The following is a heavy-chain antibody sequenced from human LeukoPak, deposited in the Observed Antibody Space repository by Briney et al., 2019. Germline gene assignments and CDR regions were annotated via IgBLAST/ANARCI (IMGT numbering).Heavy chain of an antibody. V-gene: IGHV1-2*02. Sequence: ASVKVSCKASGYTFTGHYIQWVRQAPGQGLEWMGWINPHSGGTNYAQEFQGRVTMTRDTSISTAYMELSSLRPDDTAVYSCARGVTARGFYYYMDIWGNGTTVTISS. D-gene: IGHD2-21*02. CDR1: GYTFTGHY. CDR3: ARGVTARGFYYYMDI. CDR2: INPHSGGT. J-gene: IGHJ6*03.